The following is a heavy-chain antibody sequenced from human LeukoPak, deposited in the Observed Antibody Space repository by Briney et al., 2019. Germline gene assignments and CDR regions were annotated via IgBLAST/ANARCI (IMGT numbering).Heavy chain of an antibody. Sequence: GGSLRLSCAASGFTFSSYAMSWVRQAPGKGLEWVSAISGSGGSTYYADSVKGRFTISRDNSKNTLYLQMNSLRAEDTAVYYCAKDAACSSTSCYYYYYYGMDVWGQGTTVTVSS. CDR1: GFTFSSYA. J-gene: IGHJ6*02. D-gene: IGHD2-2*01. V-gene: IGHV3-23*01. CDR3: AKDAACSSTSCYYYYYYGMDV. CDR2: ISGSGGST.